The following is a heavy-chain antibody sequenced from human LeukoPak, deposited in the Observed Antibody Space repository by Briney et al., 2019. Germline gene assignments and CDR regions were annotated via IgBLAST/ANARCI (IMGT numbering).Heavy chain of an antibody. CDR3: AKGKGVYYFDY. D-gene: IGHD2-8*01. CDR1: GFTFDDYA. V-gene: IGHV3-9*01. CDR2: ISWNSGSI. Sequence: GGSLRLSCAASGFTFDDYAMHWVRQAPGKGLEWVSGISWNSGSIGYADSVKGRFTISRDNAKNSLYLQMNSLRAEDTALYYCAKGKGVYYFDYWGQGTLVTVSS. J-gene: IGHJ4*02.